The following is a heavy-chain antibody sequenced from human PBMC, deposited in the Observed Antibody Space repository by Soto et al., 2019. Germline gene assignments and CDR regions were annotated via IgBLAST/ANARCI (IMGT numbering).Heavy chain of an antibody. J-gene: IGHJ6*02. D-gene: IGHD6-13*01. CDR1: GGTFSSYA. CDR3: ARFAVNIAAVPGNYYYYGMDV. Sequence: QVQLVQSGAEVKKPGSSVKVSCKASGGTFSSYAISWVRQAPGQGLEWMGGIIPIFGTANYAQKFQGRVTITADESTSTAYMELSSLRSEDTAVYYCARFAVNIAAVPGNYYYYGMDVWGQGTTVTVSS. CDR2: IIPIFGTA. V-gene: IGHV1-69*01.